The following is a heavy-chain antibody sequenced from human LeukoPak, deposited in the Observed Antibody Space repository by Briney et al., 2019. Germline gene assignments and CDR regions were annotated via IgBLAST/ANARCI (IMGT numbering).Heavy chain of an antibody. J-gene: IGHJ6*03. D-gene: IGHD5-18*01. CDR3: ARGFGYSYGPENYYYYMDV. CDR2: IYYSGST. V-gene: IGHV4-59*01. CDR1: GGSISSYY. Sequence: SETLSLTCTVSGGSISSYYWSWIRQPPGKGLEWIGYIYYSGSTNYNPSLKSRVTISVDTSKNQFSLKLSSVTAADTAVYYCARGFGYSYGPENYYYYMDVWGKGTTVTVSS.